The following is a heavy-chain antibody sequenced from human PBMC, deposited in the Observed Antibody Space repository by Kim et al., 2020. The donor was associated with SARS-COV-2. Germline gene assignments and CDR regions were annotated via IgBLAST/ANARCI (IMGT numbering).Heavy chain of an antibody. CDR1: GFTFSSYS. CDR3: ARDNTPLGGDAFDI. D-gene: IGHD1-26*01. CDR2: ISSSSSYI. J-gene: IGHJ3*02. V-gene: IGHV3-21*01. Sequence: GGSLRLSCAASGFTFSSYSMNWVRQAPGKGLEWVSSISSSSSYIYYADSVKGRFTISRDNAKNSLYLQMNSLRAEDTAVYYCARDNTPLGGDAFDIWGQGTMGTVSS.